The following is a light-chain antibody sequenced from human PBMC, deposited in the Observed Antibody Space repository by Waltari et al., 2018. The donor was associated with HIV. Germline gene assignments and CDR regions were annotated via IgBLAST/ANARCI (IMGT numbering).Light chain of an antibody. CDR3: QACDSSTVV. CDR2: RDR. Sequence: SYELTQPPSVSVSPGQTASITCSGAKLGDKYACWYQQKAGQSPVLVIYRDRKRPSGIPERFSGSNSGNTATLTISGTQAMDEADYYCQACDSSTVVFGGGTKLTVL. V-gene: IGLV3-1*01. CDR1: KLGDKY. J-gene: IGLJ2*01.